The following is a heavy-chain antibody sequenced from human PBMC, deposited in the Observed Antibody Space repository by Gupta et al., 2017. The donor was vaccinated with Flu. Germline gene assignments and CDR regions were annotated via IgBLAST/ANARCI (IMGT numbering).Heavy chain of an antibody. J-gene: IGHJ3*01. CDR3: AKGGAAAMWSDAFDV. CDR2: ISSIGHFM. V-gene: IGHV3-21*01. Sequence: EVHLVESGGGLVKPGGFLRLSCAAYGFPFNSYSMNWVRQAPGKGLEWVSSISSIGHFMYFADAVRGRFTLSRDNAKNSLYLQMNSLRADDTAIYYCAKGGAAAMWSDAFDVWGQGTMVTVSS. CDR1: GFPFNSYS. D-gene: IGHD2-2*01.